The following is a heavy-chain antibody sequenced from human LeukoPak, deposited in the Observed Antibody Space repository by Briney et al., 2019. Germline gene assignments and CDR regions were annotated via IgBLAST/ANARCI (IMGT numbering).Heavy chain of an antibody. J-gene: IGHJ4*02. D-gene: IGHD4-17*01. V-gene: IGHV3-7*01. CDR1: GFTFSSYW. Sequence: PGGSLRLSCAASGFTFSSYWMSWVRQAPGKGLEWVANIKQDGSEKYYVDSVKGRFTISRDNAKNSLYLQMNSLKADDTAVYYCARAGVSYGDYPRLDYWGQGTLVTVSS. CDR3: ARAGVSYGDYPRLDY. CDR2: IKQDGSEK.